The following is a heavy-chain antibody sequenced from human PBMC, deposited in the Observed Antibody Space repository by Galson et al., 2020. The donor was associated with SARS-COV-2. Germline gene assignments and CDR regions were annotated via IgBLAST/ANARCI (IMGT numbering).Heavy chain of an antibody. V-gene: IGHV3-20*01. CDR1: GFTFDDYG. CDR3: ARDYTVAAPGYMDV. D-gene: IGHD6-19*01. CDR2: INWNGGST. J-gene: IGHJ6*03. Sequence: GESLKISCAASGFTFDDYGMSWVRQAPGKGLEWVSGINWNGGSTGYADSVKGRFTISRDNAKNSLYLQMNSLRAEDTALYHCARDYTVAAPGYMDVWGKGTTVTVSS.